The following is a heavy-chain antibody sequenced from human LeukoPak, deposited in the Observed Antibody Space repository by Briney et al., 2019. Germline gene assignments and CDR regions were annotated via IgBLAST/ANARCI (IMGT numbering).Heavy chain of an antibody. D-gene: IGHD2-2*01. Sequence: PGGSLRLSCAASGFTFSSYWMHWVRQAPGKGLGWVSRIKTDGSSTSYADSVKGRFTISRDNSKNTLYLQMNNLRAEDTAVYYCAKVQEGYCSSTSCSTYYMDVWGKGTTVTVSS. CDR1: GFTFSSYW. CDR3: AKVQEGYCSSTSCSTYYMDV. J-gene: IGHJ6*03. CDR2: IKTDGSST. V-gene: IGHV3-74*01.